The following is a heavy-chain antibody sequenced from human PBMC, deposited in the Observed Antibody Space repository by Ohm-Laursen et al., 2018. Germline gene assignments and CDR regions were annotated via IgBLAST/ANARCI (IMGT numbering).Heavy chain of an antibody. CDR2: MWYDGSNK. V-gene: IGHV3-33*01. Sequence: SLRLSCAATVFTFNNYGRRYVRQAPGKGLEWVAVMWYDGSNKDHADSVKGRFTISRDNSKNTLYLQMNSLRAVDTAVYYCARVQVGATSLDYWGQGTLVTVSS. CDR1: VFTFNNYG. D-gene: IGHD1-26*01. J-gene: IGHJ4*02. CDR3: ARVQVGATSLDY.